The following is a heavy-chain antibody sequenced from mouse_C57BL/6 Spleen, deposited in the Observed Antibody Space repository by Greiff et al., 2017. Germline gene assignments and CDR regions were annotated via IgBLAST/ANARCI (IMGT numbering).Heavy chain of an antibody. CDR3: ANHSSYAMDY. Sequence: VQLQQSGAELVRPGASVKLSCKASGYTFTSYRMHWVKQRPGQGLEWIGEIDPSDSYTNYNQKFKGKATLTVDTSSSTAYMQLSSLTSEDSAVYACANHSSYAMDYWGQGTSVTVSS. CDR1: GYTFTSYR. V-gene: IGHV1-59*01. D-gene: IGHD1-3*01. CDR2: IDPSDSYT. J-gene: IGHJ4*01.